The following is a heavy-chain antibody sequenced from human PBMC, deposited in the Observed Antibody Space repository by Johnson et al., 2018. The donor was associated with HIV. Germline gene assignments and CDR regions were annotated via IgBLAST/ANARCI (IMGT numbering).Heavy chain of an antibody. Sequence: VQLVESGGGVVQPGGSLRLSCAASGFTVSSDYMSWVRQAPGEGLEWVSGIDWNGGRPGYVDSVKGRFTLSRDNAKNSLYMEMNSLRAEDTALYYCARQHNYDTSGQGGGLDIWGQGTMVTVSS. D-gene: IGHD3-22*01. J-gene: IGHJ3*02. CDR2: IDWNGGRP. CDR3: ARQHNYDTSGQGGGLDI. CDR1: GFTVSSDY. V-gene: IGHV3-20*04.